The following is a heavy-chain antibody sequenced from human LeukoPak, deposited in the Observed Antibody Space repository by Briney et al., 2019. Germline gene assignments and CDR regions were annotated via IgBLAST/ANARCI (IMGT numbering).Heavy chain of an antibody. Sequence: GGSLRLSCAASGFTFSNAWMNWVRQAPGKGLEWVAVISYDGSNKYYADSVKGRFTISRDNSKNTLYLQMNSLRAEDTAVYYCAKDRSSSGLDYWGQGTLVTVSS. CDR3: AKDRSSSGLDY. J-gene: IGHJ4*02. D-gene: IGHD3-22*01. CDR1: GFTFSNAW. CDR2: ISYDGSNK. V-gene: IGHV3-30*18.